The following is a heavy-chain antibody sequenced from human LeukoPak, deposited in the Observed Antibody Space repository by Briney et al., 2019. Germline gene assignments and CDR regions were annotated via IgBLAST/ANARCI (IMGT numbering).Heavy chain of an antibody. CDR3: ARDITIFGVAITPHYYYGMDV. CDR1: GFTFSSYG. CDR2: IWYDGSNK. Sequence: GRSLRLSCAASGFTFSSYGMHWVRQAPGKGLEWVAVIWYDGSNKYYADSVKGRFTISRDNSKNTLYLQMNSLRAEDTAVYYCARDITIFGVAITPHYYYGMDVWGQGTTVTVSS. D-gene: IGHD3-3*01. J-gene: IGHJ6*02. V-gene: IGHV3-33*01.